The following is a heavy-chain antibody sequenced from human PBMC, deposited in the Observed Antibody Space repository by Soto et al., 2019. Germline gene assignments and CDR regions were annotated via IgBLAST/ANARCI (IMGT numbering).Heavy chain of an antibody. Sequence: ASVKVSCKASGGTFSSYAISWVRQAPGQGLEWMGGIIPIFGTANYAQKFQGRVTITADESTSTAYMELSSLRSEDTAVYYCATYSSSSRWGYYYYGMDVWGQGTTVTVSS. CDR3: ATYSSSSRWGYYYYGMDV. CDR2: IIPIFGTA. J-gene: IGHJ6*02. V-gene: IGHV1-69*13. CDR1: GGTFSSYA. D-gene: IGHD6-6*01.